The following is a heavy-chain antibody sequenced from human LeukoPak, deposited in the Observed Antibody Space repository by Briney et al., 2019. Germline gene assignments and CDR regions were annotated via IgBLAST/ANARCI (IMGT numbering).Heavy chain of an antibody. D-gene: IGHD3-9*01. V-gene: IGHV3-23*01. J-gene: IGHJ4*02. CDR1: GFTFSSYG. CDR3: ASPFRDWLYWDY. Sequence: GGSLRLSCAASGFTFSSYGMHWVRQAPGKGLEWVSAISGSGGSTYYADSVKGRFTISRDNSKNTLYLQMNSLRAEDTAVYYCASPFRDWLYWDYWGQGTLVTVSS. CDR2: ISGSGGST.